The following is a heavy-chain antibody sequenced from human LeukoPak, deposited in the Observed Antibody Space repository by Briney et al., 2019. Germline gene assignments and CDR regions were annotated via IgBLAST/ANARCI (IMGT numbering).Heavy chain of an antibody. V-gene: IGHV3-30*02. Sequence: PGGSLRLSCAAYGFTFSYYGMHWVRQAPGKGLEWVAFIRYNGGDEYYADSVKGRFTISRDNAKNSLYLQMNSLRAEDTALYYCAREDEALMVRGVYFDYWGQGTLVTVSS. CDR3: AREDEALMVRGVYFDY. CDR2: IRYNGGDE. CDR1: GFTFSYYG. J-gene: IGHJ4*02. D-gene: IGHD3-10*01.